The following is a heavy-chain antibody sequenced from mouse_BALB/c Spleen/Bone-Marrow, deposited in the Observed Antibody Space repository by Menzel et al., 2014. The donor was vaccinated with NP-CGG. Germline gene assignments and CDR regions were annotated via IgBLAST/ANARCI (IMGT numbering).Heavy chain of an antibody. CDR2: ISFYSGNT. CDR3: ARGFLGYFDY. V-gene: IGHV1S137*01. CDR1: GYTFTDYP. J-gene: IGHJ2*01. Sequence: VKLVESGPELVRPGVSVKISCKGSGYTFTDYPMHWVKQSHAKSLEWIGVISFYSGNTNYNQNFKGKAKMTVDKSSSTVYMELARLTSEDSAIYHCARGFLGYFDYWGQGTTLTVSS.